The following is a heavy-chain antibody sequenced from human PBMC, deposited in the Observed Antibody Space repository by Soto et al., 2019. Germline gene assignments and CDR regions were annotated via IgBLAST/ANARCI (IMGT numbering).Heavy chain of an antibody. CDR3: ARQILLIGSPNWFDP. V-gene: IGHV4-59*08. Sequence: SETLSLTCTVSGGSMSGYYWSWVRQPPGKGLEWIGHIYYSETTYNPSLKSRVTISLDTPKNRVSLKLISVTVADTAVYYCARQILLIGSPNWFDPWGQGILVTSPQ. J-gene: IGHJ5*02. CDR2: IYYSET. D-gene: IGHD2-21*01. CDR1: GGSMSGYY.